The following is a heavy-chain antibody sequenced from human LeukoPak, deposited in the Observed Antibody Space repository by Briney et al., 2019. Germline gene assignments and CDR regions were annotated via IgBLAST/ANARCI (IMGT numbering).Heavy chain of an antibody. CDR3: ARGRVYCSSTSCTARNYYYGMDV. CDR1: GGSISSHY. D-gene: IGHD2-2*01. CDR2: IYYSEST. J-gene: IGHJ6*02. V-gene: IGHV4-59*11. Sequence: SETLSLTCTVSGGSISSHYWSWIRQPPGKGLEWIGYIYYSESTNYNPSLKSRVTISVDTSKNQFSLKLSSVTAADTAVYYRARGRVYCSSTSCTARNYYYGMDVWGQGTTVTVSS.